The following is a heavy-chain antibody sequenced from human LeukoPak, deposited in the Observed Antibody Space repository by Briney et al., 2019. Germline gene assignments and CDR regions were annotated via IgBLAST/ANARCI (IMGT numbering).Heavy chain of an antibody. J-gene: IGHJ4*02. CDR3: ARSTNFSSGLGW. CDR2: INPNSGGT. V-gene: IGHV1-2*02. CDR1: GYTFTGYY. D-gene: IGHD6-19*01. Sequence: ASVEVSCKASGYTFTGYYMHWVRQAPGQGLEWMGWINPNSGGTNYAKKFKGRVTMTRDTSISTAYMELSRLRSDDTAVYYCARSTNFSSGLGWWGQGTLVTVSS.